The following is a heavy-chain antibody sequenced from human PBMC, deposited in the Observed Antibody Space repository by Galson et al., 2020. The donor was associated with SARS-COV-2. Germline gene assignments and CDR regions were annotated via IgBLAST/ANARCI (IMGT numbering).Heavy chain of an antibody. CDR2: ISYDGSNK. D-gene: IGHD3-3*01. Sequence: GSLRLSCAASGFTFRSYAMHWVRQAPGKGLEWVAVISYDGSNKYYADSVKGRFTIYRDNSKNTLYLQMNSLRAEDTAVYYCARDPSGYYSVFDYWGQGTLVTVSS. V-gene: IGHV3-30*01. J-gene: IGHJ4*02. CDR3: ARDPSGYYSVFDY. CDR1: GFTFRSYA.